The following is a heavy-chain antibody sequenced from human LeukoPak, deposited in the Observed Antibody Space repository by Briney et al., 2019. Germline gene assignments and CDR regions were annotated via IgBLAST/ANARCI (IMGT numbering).Heavy chain of an antibody. CDR2: IYYSGST. Sequence: SETPSLTCTVSGGSISSGDYYWSWIRQPPGKGLEWIGYIYYSGSTYYNPSLKSRVTISVDTSKNQFSLKLSSVTAADTAVYYCARGDYDYVFDYWGQGTLVTVSS. CDR1: GGSISSGDYY. V-gene: IGHV4-30-4*01. J-gene: IGHJ4*02. D-gene: IGHD3-16*01. CDR3: ARGDYDYVFDY.